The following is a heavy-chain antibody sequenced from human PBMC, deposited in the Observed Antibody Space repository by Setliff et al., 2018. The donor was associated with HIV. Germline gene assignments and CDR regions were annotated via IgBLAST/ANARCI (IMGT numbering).Heavy chain of an antibody. J-gene: IGHJ6*03. Sequence: PSEILSLTCTVSGGSISSSSYYWGWIRQPPGKGLEWIGSIYYSGSTYANPSLKSRVTISVDTSKNQFSLNLSSVTAADTAVYYCVGSTIAAAVYYYYYYMDVWGKGTTVTVSS. D-gene: IGHD6-13*01. V-gene: IGHV4-39*01. CDR1: GGSISSSSYY. CDR3: VGSTIAAAVYYYYYYMDV. CDR2: IYYSGST.